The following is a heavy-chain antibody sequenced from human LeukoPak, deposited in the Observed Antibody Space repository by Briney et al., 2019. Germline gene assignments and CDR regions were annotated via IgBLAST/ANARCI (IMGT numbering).Heavy chain of an antibody. CDR3: AIYSGYGTNAFDI. J-gene: IGHJ3*02. Sequence: GGSLRLSCAASGFTFSSYAMTWVRQGPGKGLEWVSDISGGGGNTYYADSVKGRFTISRDNSKNTLYLQMHSLGAEDTAVYYCAIYSGYGTNAFDIWGQGTMVTVSS. D-gene: IGHD5-12*01. V-gene: IGHV3-23*01. CDR1: GFTFSSYA. CDR2: ISGGGGNT.